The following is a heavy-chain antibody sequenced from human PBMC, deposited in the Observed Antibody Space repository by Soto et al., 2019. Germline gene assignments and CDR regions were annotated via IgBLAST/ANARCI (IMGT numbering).Heavy chain of an antibody. D-gene: IGHD3-10*01. J-gene: IGHJ3*02. V-gene: IGHV3-53*01. CDR3: AREEMSERGFSAFDI. CDR1: GFTVSSNY. Sequence: GGSLRLSCVASGFTVSSNYMSWVRQAPGKGLEWVSVIYSGGSTYYADSVKGRFTISRDNSKNTLYLQMNSLRAEDTAVYYCAREEMSERGFSAFDIWGQGTMVTVSS. CDR2: IYSGGST.